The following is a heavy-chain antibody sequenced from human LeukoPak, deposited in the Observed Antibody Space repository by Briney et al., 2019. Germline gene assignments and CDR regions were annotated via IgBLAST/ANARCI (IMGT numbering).Heavy chain of an antibody. Sequence: GGSLRLSCAASGFTFSSYAMHWVRQAPGKGLEWVAVISYDGSNKYYADSVKGRFTIPRDNSKNTLYLQMNSLRAEDTAVYYCARDRLGIGNWFDPWGQGTLVTVSS. CDR3: ARDRLGIGNWFDP. CDR2: ISYDGSNK. D-gene: IGHD3-22*01. CDR1: GFTFSSYA. J-gene: IGHJ5*02. V-gene: IGHV3-30*04.